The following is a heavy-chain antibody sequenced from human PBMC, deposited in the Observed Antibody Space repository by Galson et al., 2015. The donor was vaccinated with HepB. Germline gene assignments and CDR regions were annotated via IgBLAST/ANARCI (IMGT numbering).Heavy chain of an antibody. V-gene: IGHV3-30*03. D-gene: IGHD1-26*01. CDR3: ASAKVGTTYFDY. Sequence: SLRLSCAASGFTFSNYGMHWVRQAPGKGLEWVALISYDGSYKYYEDSVKGRFTISRDQIENTLYLQIDSLRPEDTAVYYCASAKVGTTYFDYWGLGTLVTVSS. J-gene: IGHJ4*02. CDR2: ISYDGSYK. CDR1: GFTFSNYG.